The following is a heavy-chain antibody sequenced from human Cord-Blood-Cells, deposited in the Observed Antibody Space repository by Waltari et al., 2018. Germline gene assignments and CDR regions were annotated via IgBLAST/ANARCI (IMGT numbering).Heavy chain of an antibody. V-gene: IGHV3-30-3*01. CDR3: ARDVTTVTFDY. J-gene: IGHJ4*02. CDR2: ISYDGSNK. Sequence: QVQLVESGGGVVQPGRSLRLSCAASAFTFRSYAMPWFRQAPGKGLEWVAVISYDGSNKYYADSVKGRFTISRDNSKNTLYLQMNSLRAEDTAVYYCARDVTTVTFDYWGQGTLVTVSS. D-gene: IGHD4-17*01. CDR1: AFTFRSYA.